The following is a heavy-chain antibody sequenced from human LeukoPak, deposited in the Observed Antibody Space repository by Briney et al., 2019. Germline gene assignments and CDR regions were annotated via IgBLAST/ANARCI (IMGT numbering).Heavy chain of an antibody. V-gene: IGHV3-23*01. CDR1: GFTFSSYA. Sequence: LTGGSLRLSCAASGFTFSSYAMSWVRQAPEKGLEWVSAISGSGGSTYYADSVKGRFPISRDNSKNTLYLQMNSLRAEDTAVYYCAKTPYSSSSPYFDYWGQGTLVTVSS. D-gene: IGHD6-6*01. J-gene: IGHJ4*02. CDR3: AKTPYSSSSPYFDY. CDR2: ISGSGGST.